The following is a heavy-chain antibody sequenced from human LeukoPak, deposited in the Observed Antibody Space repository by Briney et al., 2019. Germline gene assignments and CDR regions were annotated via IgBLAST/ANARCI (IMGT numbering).Heavy chain of an antibody. Sequence: AGESLKISCQGSGYSFTSYWIAWMRQMPGKGLEWMGIIYPGDSDTRYSPSFQGHVTISADKSISTAYLQWSSLKASDTAMYYCARQWGGWDSDSSGYYRSWGQGTLVTVSS. V-gene: IGHV5-51*01. CDR2: IYPGDSDT. CDR3: ARQWGGWDSDSSGYYRS. CDR1: GYSFTSYW. D-gene: IGHD3-22*01. J-gene: IGHJ5*02.